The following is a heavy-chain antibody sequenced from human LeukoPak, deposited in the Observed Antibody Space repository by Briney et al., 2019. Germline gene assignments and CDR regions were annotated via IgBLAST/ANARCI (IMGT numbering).Heavy chain of an antibody. J-gene: IGHJ5*02. V-gene: IGHV4-34*01. CDR2: INHSGST. D-gene: IGHD4-17*01. Sequence: SETLSLTCAVYGGSFSGYYWSWIRHPPGKGLEWIGEINHSGSTNYNPSLKSRVTISVDTSKNQFSLKLSSVTAADTAVYYCARGGPDYGDYSNWFDPWGQGTLVTVSS. CDR3: ARGGPDYGDYSNWFDP. CDR1: GGSFSGYY.